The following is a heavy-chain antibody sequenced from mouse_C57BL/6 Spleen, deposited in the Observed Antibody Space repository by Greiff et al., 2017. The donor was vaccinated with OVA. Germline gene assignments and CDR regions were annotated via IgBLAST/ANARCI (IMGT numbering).Heavy chain of an antibody. CDR3: AREEDGYYKAWFAY. Sequence: QVQLQQPGAELVKPGASVKLSCKASGYTFTSYWMHWVKQRPGRGLEWIGRIAPNSGGTKYNEKFKSKATLTVDKPSSTAYMQLSSPTSEDSAVYYCAREEDGYYKAWFAYWGQGTLVTVSA. V-gene: IGHV1-72*01. CDR2: IAPNSGGT. CDR1: GYTFTSYW. D-gene: IGHD2-3*01. J-gene: IGHJ3*01.